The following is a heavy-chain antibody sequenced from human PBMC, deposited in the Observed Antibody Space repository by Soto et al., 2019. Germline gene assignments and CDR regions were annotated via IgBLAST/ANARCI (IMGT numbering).Heavy chain of an antibody. Sequence: QVRLVESGGGAVQPGDSLRLSCAASGFTFSTYALHWVRQAPGKGLEWVAFISYTGANQYYADSVKGRFTDSRDNSKNIASMQMTSLKPEDSSVYYCERDAFLYSRGAYYDHWGQGTPVTVSS. D-gene: IGHD4-4*01. CDR1: GFTFSTYA. CDR2: ISYTGANQ. V-gene: IGHV3-30-3*01. CDR3: ERDAFLYSRGAYYDH. J-gene: IGHJ4*02.